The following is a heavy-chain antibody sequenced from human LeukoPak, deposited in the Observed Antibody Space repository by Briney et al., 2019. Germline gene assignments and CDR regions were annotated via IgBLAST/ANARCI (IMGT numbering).Heavy chain of an antibody. J-gene: IGHJ6*04. CDR2: IHSSGNTI. V-gene: IGHV3-48*04. D-gene: IGHD3-10*02. CDR3: AELGITMIGGV. CDR1: GFTFSDYS. Sequence: PGGSLRLSCAASGFTFSDYSMNWVRQAPGKGLEWVSYIHSSGNTIYYADSVKGRFTISRDNAKNSLYLQMNSLRAEDTAVYYCAELGITMIGGVWGKGTTVTISS.